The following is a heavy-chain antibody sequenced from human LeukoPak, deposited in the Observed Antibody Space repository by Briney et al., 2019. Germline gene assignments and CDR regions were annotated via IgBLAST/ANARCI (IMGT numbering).Heavy chain of an antibody. CDR2: IYTSGST. D-gene: IGHD5-18*01. V-gene: IGHV4-4*07. CDR1: GGSISSYY. J-gene: IGHJ4*02. CDR3: ARSRGYSYGTTFLDY. Sequence: SETLSLTCTVSGGSISSYYWSWIRQPAGKGLEWIGRIYTSGSTNYNPSLKSGVTMSVDTSKKQFSLKLSSVTAADTAVYYCARSRGYSYGTTFLDYWGQGTLVTVSS.